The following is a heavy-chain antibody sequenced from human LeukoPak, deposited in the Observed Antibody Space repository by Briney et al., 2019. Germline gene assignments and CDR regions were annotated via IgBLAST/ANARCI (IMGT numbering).Heavy chain of an antibody. J-gene: IGHJ4*02. D-gene: IGHD6-13*01. V-gene: IGHV4-4*07. CDR1: GASIRSYY. CDR2: IVPSGST. CDR3: AKEGAAPGPDFDY. Sequence: SETLSLTCTVSGASIRSYYWSWLRQPVGKGLEWIGRIVPSGSTNYNPSLESRVTMSVDTSKNQFSLNLKSVTAADTAVYYCAKEGAAPGPDFDYWGQGILVIVSS.